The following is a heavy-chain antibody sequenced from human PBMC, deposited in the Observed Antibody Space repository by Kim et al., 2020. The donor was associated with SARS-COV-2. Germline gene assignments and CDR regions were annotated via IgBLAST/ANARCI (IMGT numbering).Heavy chain of an antibody. D-gene: IGHD6-13*01. CDR1: GGSISSGGYY. CDR3: ARRGRETGYSSSWYSYGMDV. V-gene: IGHV4-31*03. Sequence: SETLSLTCTVSGGSISSGGYYWSWIRQHPGKGLEWIGYIYYSGSTYYNPSLKSRVTISVDTSKNQFSLKLSSVTAADTAVYYCARRGRETGYSSSWYSYGMDVWGQGTTVTVSS. CDR2: IYYSGST. J-gene: IGHJ6*02.